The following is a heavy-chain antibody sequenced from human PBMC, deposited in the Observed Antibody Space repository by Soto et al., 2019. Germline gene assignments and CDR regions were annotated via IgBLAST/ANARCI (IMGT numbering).Heavy chain of an antibody. D-gene: IGHD3-22*01. J-gene: IGHJ6*02. V-gene: IGHV3-30*18. CDR2: ISYDGSNK. CDR3: AKTKALSGGDYYYSSGLTPYYYYYYGMDV. CDR1: GFTFSSYG. Sequence: QVQLVESGGGVVQPGRSLRLSCAASGFTFSSYGMHWVRQAPGKGLEWVAVISYDGSNKYYADSVKGRFTISRDNSKNTLYLQMNSLRAEDTAVYYCAKTKALSGGDYYYSSGLTPYYYYYYGMDVWGQGTTVTVSS.